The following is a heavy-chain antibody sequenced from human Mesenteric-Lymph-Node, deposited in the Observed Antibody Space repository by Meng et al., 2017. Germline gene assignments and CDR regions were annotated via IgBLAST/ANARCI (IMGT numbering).Heavy chain of an antibody. CDR3: ASFPPPGKQWLVTDY. Sequence: VLLRGSGHGMLNPSGTLSLPWAGSGGSISSSNWWSWVRQPPGKGLEWIGEIYHSGSTNYNPSLKSRVTISVDKSKNQFSLKLSSVTAADTAVYYCASFPPPGKQWLVTDYWGQGTLVTVSS. V-gene: IGHV4-4*02. J-gene: IGHJ4*02. D-gene: IGHD6-19*01. CDR2: IYHSGST. CDR1: GGSISSSNW.